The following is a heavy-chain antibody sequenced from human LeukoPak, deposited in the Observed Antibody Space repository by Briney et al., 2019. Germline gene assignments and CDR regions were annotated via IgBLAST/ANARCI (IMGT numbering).Heavy chain of an antibody. CDR1: GFTLSSYA. Sequence: QTGGSLRRSCAASGFTLSSYAMSWVRQAPGKGLEWVSAISGSGGSTYYADSVKGRFTISRDNSKNTLYLQMNSLRAEDTAVYYCAKPKVAGNNWFDPWGQGTLVTVSS. J-gene: IGHJ5*02. CDR3: AKPKVAGNNWFDP. D-gene: IGHD6-19*01. CDR2: ISGSGGST. V-gene: IGHV3-23*01.